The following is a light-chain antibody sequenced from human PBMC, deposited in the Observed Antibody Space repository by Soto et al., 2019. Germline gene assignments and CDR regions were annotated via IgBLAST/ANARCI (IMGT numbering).Light chain of an antibody. V-gene: IGKV1-8*01. CDR1: QGISSY. CDR3: QQYYSYPLT. J-gene: IGKJ4*01. Sequence: AIRMTQSPSSLSASTGDRVTITCRASQGISSYLAWYQQKPGKAPKLLIYAASTWQSGVPSRFSGSGSGADFTLTISCLQSEDFATYYWQQYYSYPLTFGGGTKVEIK. CDR2: AAS.